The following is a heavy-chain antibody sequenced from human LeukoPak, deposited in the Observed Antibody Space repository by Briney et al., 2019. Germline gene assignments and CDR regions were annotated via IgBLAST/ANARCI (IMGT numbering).Heavy chain of an antibody. J-gene: IGHJ4*02. CDR2: ISYDGSNK. CDR1: GFTFDDSA. V-gene: IGHV3-30-3*01. CDR3: ASEYY. Sequence: GGSLRLSCVASGFTFDDSAMHWVRQAPGKGLEWVAVISYDGSNKYYADSVKGRFTISRDNSKNTLYLQMNSLRAEDTAVYYCASEYYWGQGTLVTVSS.